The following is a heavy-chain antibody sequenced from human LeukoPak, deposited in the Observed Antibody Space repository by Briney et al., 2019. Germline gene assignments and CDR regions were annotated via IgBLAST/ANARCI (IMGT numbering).Heavy chain of an antibody. CDR3: ASSESDNYFDY. D-gene: IGHD1-26*01. CDR1: GFTFDDYA. J-gene: IGHJ4*02. CDR2: ISWNSGSI. Sequence: GRSLRLSCAASGFTFDDYAMHWVRQAPGKGLEWVSGISWNSGSIGYADSVKGRFTISRDNAKNTLYLQMNSLRAEDTALYYCASSESDNYFDYWGQGTLVTVSS. V-gene: IGHV3-9*01.